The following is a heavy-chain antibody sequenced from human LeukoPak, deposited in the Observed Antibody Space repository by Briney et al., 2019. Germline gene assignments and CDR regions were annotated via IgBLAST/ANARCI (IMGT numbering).Heavy chain of an antibody. V-gene: IGHV4-59*01. CDR1: VGSIRVYY. J-gene: IGHJ5*02. Sequence: PSETLSLTCTVSVGSIRVYYWSWIRRPPGKGLDWMGYIYYSGSTNYNTSLKSRFTISVDTSKNQFSLKLSSVTAADTAVYYCARLVEYDSSGYLGATSNWFDPWGQGTLVTVSS. CDR3: ARLVEYDSSGYLGATSNWFDP. D-gene: IGHD3-22*01. CDR2: IYYSGST.